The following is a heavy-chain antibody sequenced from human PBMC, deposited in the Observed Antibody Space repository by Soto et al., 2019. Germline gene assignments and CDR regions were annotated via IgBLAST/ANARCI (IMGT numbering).Heavy chain of an antibody. Sequence: QVQLVQSGAEVKKPGSSMKVSCKASGGTFSTSSINWVRQAPGQRPEWMGNILPIFGTADYAQKFQDRVTITADKSTNADYMELRILFSEDTAGYDCARGHEYCGNSHAFDIWGQGTVGTVSS. D-gene: IGHD2-8*02. J-gene: IGHJ3*02. CDR2: ILPIFGTA. CDR1: GGTFSTSS. V-gene: IGHV1-69*14. CDR3: ARGHEYCGNSHAFDI.